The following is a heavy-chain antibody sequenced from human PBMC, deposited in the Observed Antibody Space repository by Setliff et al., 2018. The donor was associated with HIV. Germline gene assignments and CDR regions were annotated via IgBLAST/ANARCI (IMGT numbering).Heavy chain of an antibody. CDR1: GFTFSTYA. Sequence: GESLKISCVASGFTFSTYAINWVRLPPGKGLEWVSSISGSGFAYYADSVKGRFIISRDNSKNTLFLQMDSLRAEDTALYYCAKQRYYDGNDGFDVWGQGTMVTVSS. CDR3: AKQRYYDGNDGFDV. D-gene: IGHD3-3*01. J-gene: IGHJ3*01. V-gene: IGHV3-23*01. CDR2: ISGSGFA.